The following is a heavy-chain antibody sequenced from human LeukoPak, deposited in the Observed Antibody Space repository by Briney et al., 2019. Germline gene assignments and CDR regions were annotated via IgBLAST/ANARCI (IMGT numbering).Heavy chain of an antibody. V-gene: IGHV4-61*02. D-gene: IGHD1-14*01. CDR2: IYTSGGT. J-gene: IGHJ3*02. Sequence: PPQTLSLTCTVSGGSITNLDYYWTWIRQPAGKRLEWIGRIYTSGGTNYNPSLKSRVTMSVDKSKNQISLNLASLTAADTALYYCAGRGSSSGTFDIWGPGTFVTVSS. CDR1: GGSITNLDYY. CDR3: AGRGSSSGTFDI.